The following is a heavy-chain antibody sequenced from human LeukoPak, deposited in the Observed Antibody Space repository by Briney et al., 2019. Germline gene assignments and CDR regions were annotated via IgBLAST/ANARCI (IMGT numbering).Heavy chain of an antibody. Sequence: GGSLRLSCAASGFTFSNYAMNWVRQAPGKGLEWVSSISGGGSGGSTYYADSVKGRFTVSRDNSKNTLYLQMNSLRAEDTAVYYCARGLRYSTGWYYFDYWGQGTLVTVSS. D-gene: IGHD6-19*01. CDR3: ARGLRYSTGWYYFDY. CDR1: GFTFSNYA. J-gene: IGHJ4*02. CDR2: ISGGGSGGST. V-gene: IGHV3-23*01.